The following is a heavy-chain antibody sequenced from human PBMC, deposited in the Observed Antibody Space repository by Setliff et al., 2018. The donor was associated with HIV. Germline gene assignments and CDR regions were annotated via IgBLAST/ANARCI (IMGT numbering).Heavy chain of an antibody. CDR3: AKPTNGFYPRAFDT. CDR2: VHVGGGRT. D-gene: IGHD2-2*03. CDR1: GFAFNTYD. J-gene: IGHJ3*02. V-gene: IGHV3-23*01. Sequence: GGSLRLSCAASGFAFNTYDMNWVRQAPGQRPEWVSVVHVGGGRTDYADSVRGRFVISRDDSKNMLHLQMSGLRGDDTAMYYCAKPTNGFYPRAFDTWGPGTMVTVSS.